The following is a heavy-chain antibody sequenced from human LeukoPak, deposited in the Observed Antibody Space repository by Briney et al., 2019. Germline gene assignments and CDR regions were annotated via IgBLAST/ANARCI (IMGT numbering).Heavy chain of an antibody. CDR3: AKGRIVPAALLDY. V-gene: IGHV3-23*01. CDR2: ISGSDDST. D-gene: IGHD2-2*01. CDR1: GFTFSSYA. Sequence: GGSLRLSCAASGFTFSSYAMNWVRQAPGKGLEWVSAISGSDDSTYYADSVKGRFTISRDTSKNTLYLQMNSLRVEDTAIYYCAKGRIVPAALLDYWGQGTLVTVSS. J-gene: IGHJ4*02.